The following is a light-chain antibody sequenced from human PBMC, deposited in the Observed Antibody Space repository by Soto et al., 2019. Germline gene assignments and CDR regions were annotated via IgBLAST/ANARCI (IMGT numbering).Light chain of an antibody. V-gene: IGKV1-33*01. CDR2: DAS. J-gene: IGKJ2*01. Sequence: DIQMTQSPSSLSASVGDRVTITCQASEDISNYLNWYQQKPGKAPKLLIYDASNLETGVPSRFSGSGSRIDFTFTISSLQPEDIATYYCQQYDHLPYTFGLGTKLKIK. CDR3: QQYDHLPYT. CDR1: EDISNY.